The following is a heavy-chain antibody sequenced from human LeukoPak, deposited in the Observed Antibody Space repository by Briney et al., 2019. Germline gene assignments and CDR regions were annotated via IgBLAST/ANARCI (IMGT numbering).Heavy chain of an antibody. D-gene: IGHD4-17*01. Sequence: GGSLRLSCAASGFTFSSYDMHWVRQATGKGLEWVSAIGTAGDTYYPGSVKGRFTISRENAKNSLYLQMNSLRAGDTAVYYCAREAYGDYGQAAFDIWGQGTMVTVSS. V-gene: IGHV3-13*01. CDR2: IGTAGDT. CDR1: GFTFSSYD. CDR3: AREAYGDYGQAAFDI. J-gene: IGHJ3*02.